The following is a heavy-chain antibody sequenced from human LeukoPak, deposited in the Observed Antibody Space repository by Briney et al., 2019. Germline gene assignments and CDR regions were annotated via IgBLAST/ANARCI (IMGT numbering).Heavy chain of an antibody. CDR1: GFTFDDCA. V-gene: IGHV3-9*01. J-gene: IGHJ4*02. Sequence: PGGSLRLSCAASGFTFDDCAMHWVRQAPGKGLEWVSGISWNSGSIGYADSVKGRFTISRDNAKNSLYLQMNSLRAEDTALYYCAKDKSQAVAGRFDYWGQGTLVTVSS. D-gene: IGHD6-19*01. CDR3: AKDKSQAVAGRFDY. CDR2: ISWNSGSI.